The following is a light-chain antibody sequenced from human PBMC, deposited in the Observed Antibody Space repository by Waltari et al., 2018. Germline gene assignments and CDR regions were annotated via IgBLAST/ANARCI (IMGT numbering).Light chain of an antibody. V-gene: IGKV3-15*01. Sequence: EKVMTQSSATLFVSTGERATLPCRASQSVSSNLAWYQQKPGQAPRLLIYGASTRTTGISARFSGSGSGTEFTLTISSLQSEDFAVYYCQQDNNWPLTFGGGTTGESK. CDR1: QSVSSN. CDR3: QQDNNWPLT. J-gene: IGKJ4*01. CDR2: GAS.